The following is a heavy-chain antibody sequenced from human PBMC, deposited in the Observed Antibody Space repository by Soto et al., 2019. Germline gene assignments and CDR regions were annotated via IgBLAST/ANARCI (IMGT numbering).Heavy chain of an antibody. CDR2: TNHSGST. Sequence: QVQLQQWGAGLLKPSETLSLTCAVYGRSFSGYYWSWIRQPPGKGLEWIGETNHSGSTNYNPSLKSRVTISVDTSQNQLSMNLSSVTAADTAVYYCARAYGGNSGVFDYWGQGTLVTVSS. CDR3: ARAYGGNSGVFDY. D-gene: IGHD4-17*01. J-gene: IGHJ4*02. CDR1: GRSFSGYY. V-gene: IGHV4-34*01.